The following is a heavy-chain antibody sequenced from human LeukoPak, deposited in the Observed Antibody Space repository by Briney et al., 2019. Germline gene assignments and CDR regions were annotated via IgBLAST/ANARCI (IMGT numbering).Heavy chain of an antibody. CDR3: ARGDARGYSYGHFHFDH. D-gene: IGHD5-18*01. CDR2: IYYSGST. V-gene: IGHV4-59*01. CDR1: GGSISSYY. Sequence: SETLSLTCTVSGGSISSYYWSWIRQPPGKGLEWIGYIYYSGSTNYNPSLKSRVTVSVDTSENQFSLKLSSVTAADTAVYYCARGDARGYSYGHFHFDHWGHGTLVTVSS. J-gene: IGHJ4*01.